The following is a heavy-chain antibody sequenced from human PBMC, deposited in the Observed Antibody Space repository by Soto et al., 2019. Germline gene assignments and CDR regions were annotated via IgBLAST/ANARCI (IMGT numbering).Heavy chain of an antibody. CDR3: ARAGFSADDESDWFDP. J-gene: IGHJ5*02. Sequence: QVPLQEPGPGLVKPSETLSLTCSVSGGSISSPTYYWGWVRRAPGGGPEWIGNIFYNGRTAYNPSHQSRVTISVDTSKNQFSLRLASVTAADTAVYYCARAGFSADDESDWFDPWGHGTLVTVS. CDR1: GGSISSPTYY. V-gene: IGHV4-39*02. D-gene: IGHD5-12*01. CDR2: IFYNGRT.